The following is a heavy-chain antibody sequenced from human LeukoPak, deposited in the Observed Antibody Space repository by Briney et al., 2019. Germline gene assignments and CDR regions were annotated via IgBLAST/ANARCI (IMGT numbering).Heavy chain of an antibody. V-gene: IGHV1-2*06. CDR2: INPKTGGT. J-gene: IGHJ5*02. Sequence: ASVKVSCKASGYTFTDNYIHWVRQAPGQGLEWMGRINPKTGGTNYAQKFQGRVTMTTDTSISTAYMDLSSLRSDDTAVYICARDGPGYCSPTSCSDNWFDPWAREPWSPSPQ. CDR3: ARDGPGYCSPTSCSDNWFDP. D-gene: IGHD2-2*01. CDR1: GYTFTDNY.